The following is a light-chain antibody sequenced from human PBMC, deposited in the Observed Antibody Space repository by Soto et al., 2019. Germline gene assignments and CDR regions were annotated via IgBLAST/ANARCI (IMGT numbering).Light chain of an antibody. CDR2: EVS. J-gene: IGLJ1*01. V-gene: IGLV2-23*02. CDR3: YSYRESGPFPWV. CDR1: ASDVGNYNL. Sequence: QSALTQPASVSGSPGQSITISCTGSASDVGNYNLVSWYQQHPGTAPKLMIYEVSKRPSGLSNRFSGSKSGNTASLTISGLQTEDEADYYCYSYRESGPFPWVFGTGTKLTVL.